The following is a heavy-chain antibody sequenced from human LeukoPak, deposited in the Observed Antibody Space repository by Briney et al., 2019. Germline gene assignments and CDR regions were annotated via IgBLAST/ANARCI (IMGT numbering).Heavy chain of an antibody. CDR1: GFTFSSYW. CDR3: ARTPGGSGNLFDY. Sequence: GGSLRLSCAASGFTFSSYWMSWVRQAPGKGLEWVSSISTTSTYGYYADSVKGRFTISRDNAKNSLYLQMNSLRAEDTAVYYCARTPGGSGNLFDYWGQGTLVTVSS. V-gene: IGHV3-21*04. J-gene: IGHJ4*02. D-gene: IGHD3-10*01. CDR2: ISTTSTYG.